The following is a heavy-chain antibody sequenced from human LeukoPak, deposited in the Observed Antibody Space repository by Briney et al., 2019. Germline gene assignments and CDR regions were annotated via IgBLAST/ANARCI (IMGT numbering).Heavy chain of an antibody. CDR3: ARDAGPDTNWFDP. CDR1: GGSISSYY. V-gene: IGHV4-59*01. J-gene: IGHJ5*02. CDR2: IYYSGST. Sequence: SETLSLTCTVSGGSISSYYWSWIRQPTGKGLEWIGYIYYSGSTNYNPSLKSRVTISVDTSKNQFSLKLSSVTAADTAVYYCARDAGPDTNWFDPWGQGTLVTVSS. D-gene: IGHD3-9*01.